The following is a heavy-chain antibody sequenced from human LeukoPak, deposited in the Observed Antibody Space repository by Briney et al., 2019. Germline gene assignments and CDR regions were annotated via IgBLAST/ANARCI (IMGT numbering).Heavy chain of an antibody. Sequence: SETLSLTCTVSGGSISSYYWSWIRQPPGKGLEWIGYIYYTGSTNYNPSLKSRVTISVDTSKNQFSLKLSSVTAADTAVYYCARQATRPYYFDYWGQRTLVTVSS. CDR2: IYYTGST. V-gene: IGHV4-59*08. CDR3: ARQATRPYYFDY. J-gene: IGHJ4*02. CDR1: GGSISSYY.